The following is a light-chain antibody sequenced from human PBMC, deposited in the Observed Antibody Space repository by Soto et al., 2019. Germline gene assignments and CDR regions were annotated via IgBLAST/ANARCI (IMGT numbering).Light chain of an antibody. CDR2: NTN. V-gene: IGLV8-61*01. Sequence: QTVVTQEPSFSVSPGGTVTLTCGLRSGSVTTSYYPSWHRQAPAQAPRTLIYNTNTRSSGVPDRFSGSILGNKAALTITGAQADDESDYYCVLYMGSGLWVFGGVTKVTVL. CDR1: SGSVTTSYY. CDR3: VLYMGSGLWV. J-gene: IGLJ3*02.